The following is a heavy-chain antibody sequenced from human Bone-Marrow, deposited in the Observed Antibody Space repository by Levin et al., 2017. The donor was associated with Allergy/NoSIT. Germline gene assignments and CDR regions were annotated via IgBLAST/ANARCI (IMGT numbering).Heavy chain of an antibody. CDR1: GYTFTGYY. D-gene: IGHD7-27*01. CDR3: ATRTGETDDAFDI. Sequence: ASVKVSCKASGYTFTGYYMHWVRQAPGQGLEWMGWINPNSGGTNYAQKFQGRVTMTRDTSISTAYMELSRLRSDDTAVYYCATRTGETDDAFDIWGQGTMVTVSS. V-gene: IGHV1-2*02. CDR2: INPNSGGT. J-gene: IGHJ3*02.